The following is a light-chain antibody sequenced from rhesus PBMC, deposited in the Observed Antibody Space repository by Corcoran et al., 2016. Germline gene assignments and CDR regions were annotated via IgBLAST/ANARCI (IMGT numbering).Light chain of an antibody. V-gene: IGLV2-23*01. Sequence: QAALTQPPSVSGSPGQSVPISCTGTSSDIGCYNYVSWYQQHPGKAPKLMIYDVSKRPSGVSDRFSGSKSGNTASLTISGLQAEDEADYYCSSYAGSNTYIFGAGTRLTVL. CDR1: SSDIGCYNY. CDR3: SSYAGSNTYI. CDR2: DVS. J-gene: IGLJ1*01.